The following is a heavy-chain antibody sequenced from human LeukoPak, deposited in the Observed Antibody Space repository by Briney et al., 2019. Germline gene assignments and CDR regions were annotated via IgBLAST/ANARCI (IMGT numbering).Heavy chain of an antibody. J-gene: IGHJ4*02. V-gene: IGHV5-51*01. Sequence: GESLKISCKGSGYIFTDYWIGWVRQMPGKGLEWMGIIYPGDSHTKYSPSFQGQVTISADKSISTAFLQWSSLKASDTAMYYCARFTDYASGWYLIFDYWGQGTLVTVSS. CDR1: GYIFTDYW. CDR2: IYPGDSHT. D-gene: IGHD6-19*01. CDR3: ARFTDYASGWYLIFDY.